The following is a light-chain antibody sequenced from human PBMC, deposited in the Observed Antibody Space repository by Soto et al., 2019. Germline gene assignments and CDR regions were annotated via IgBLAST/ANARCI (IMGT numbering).Light chain of an antibody. CDR3: QQYGTSPLT. Sequence: EIVLTQSPATLSLSPGERATLSCRASQTIRGDFLAWYQQRPGQSPRLLISAASNRATGIPDRFSARGSGTDFTLTIRRVETEDFAVYYCQQYGTSPLTFGGGTKVDI. V-gene: IGKV3-20*01. CDR1: QTIRGDF. J-gene: IGKJ4*01. CDR2: AAS.